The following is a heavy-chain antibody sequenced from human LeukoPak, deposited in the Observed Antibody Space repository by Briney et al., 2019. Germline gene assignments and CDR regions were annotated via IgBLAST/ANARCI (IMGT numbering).Heavy chain of an antibody. Sequence: SETLSLTCSVSGVSISSYHWTWIRQPPDKGLEWIGYIYYSGSTNYNPSLQSRVTISVDTSKNQFSLKLTSVTAADTAVYYCARVAIPYDISPYYDGYMDVWGKGTTVTVSS. V-gene: IGHV4-59*01. J-gene: IGHJ6*03. CDR1: GVSISSYH. D-gene: IGHD3-22*01. CDR2: IYYSGST. CDR3: ARVAIPYDISPYYDGYMDV.